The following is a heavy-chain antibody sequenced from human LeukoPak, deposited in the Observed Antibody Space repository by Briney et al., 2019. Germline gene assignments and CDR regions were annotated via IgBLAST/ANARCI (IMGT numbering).Heavy chain of an antibody. CDR1: GFSFSSYS. CDR2: ISSSGTTI. J-gene: IGHJ4*02. D-gene: IGHD6-6*01. V-gene: IGHV3-48*01. Sequence: GGSQRLSCAASGFSFSSYSMNWVRQAPGKGLEWVSYISSSGTTIYYADSVKGRFTISRDNAKNSLYLQMNSLRAEDTAVYYCARDLSPPARLPLDYWGQGTLVTVSS. CDR3: ARDLSPPARLPLDY.